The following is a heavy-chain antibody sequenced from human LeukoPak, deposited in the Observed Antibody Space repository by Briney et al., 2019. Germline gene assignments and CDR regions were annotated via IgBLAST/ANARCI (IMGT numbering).Heavy chain of an antibody. CDR1: GGSISSYY. V-gene: IGHV4-4*07. CDR3: ARGLYYYDSSGYSAEYFQH. CDR2: IYTSGST. D-gene: IGHD3-22*01. J-gene: IGHJ1*01. Sequence: SETLSLTCTVSGGSISSYYWSWLRQPAGKGREWIGRIYTSGSTNYNPSLKSGVTMSVDTSKNQFSLKLSSVTAADTAVYYCARGLYYYDSSGYSAEYFQHWGQGTLVTVSS.